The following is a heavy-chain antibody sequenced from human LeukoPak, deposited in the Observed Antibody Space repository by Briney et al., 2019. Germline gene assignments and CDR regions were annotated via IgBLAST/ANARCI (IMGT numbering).Heavy chain of an antibody. D-gene: IGHD6-19*01. CDR2: IYHSGT. CDR1: GYSINSGYY. J-gene: IGHJ6*03. CDR3: ARHRSSGWYSRRNYYYYMDV. V-gene: IGHV4-38-2*01. Sequence: SETLSLTCAVSGYSINSGYYWAWIRQPPGKGLEWIGSIYHSGTYYNPSLKSRVTIAEDTSKNQFSLKLSSVTAADTAVYYCARHRSSGWYSRRNYYYYMDVWGKGTTVTVSS.